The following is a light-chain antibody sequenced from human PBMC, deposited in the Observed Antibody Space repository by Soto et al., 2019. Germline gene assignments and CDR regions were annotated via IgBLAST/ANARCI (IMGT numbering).Light chain of an antibody. CDR2: EVS. J-gene: IGLJ3*02. CDR1: SSDVGGYKY. CDR3: GSYAGSTNWV. V-gene: IGLV2-8*01. Sequence: QSALTQPPSASGSPGQSVTISCTGTSSDVGGYKYVSWYQQHPDKAPKLSIYEVSKRPSGVPDRFSGYKSGNTASLTVSGLQAEDEADYYCGSYAGSTNWVFGGGTKSPS.